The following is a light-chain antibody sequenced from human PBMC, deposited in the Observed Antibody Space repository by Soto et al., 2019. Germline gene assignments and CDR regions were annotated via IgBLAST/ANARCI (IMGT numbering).Light chain of an antibody. CDR1: QSISIY. CDR2: AAS. J-gene: IGKJ3*01. CDR3: QQSYSNPLT. V-gene: IGKV1-39*01. Sequence: DIQMTQSPSSLSASVGDRVTITCRASQSISIYLNWYQQKPGKAPKLLIYAASSLQSGVPSRFSGRGSATDFTLTINSLQPEDFATYYCQQSYSNPLTFGPGTKVDIK.